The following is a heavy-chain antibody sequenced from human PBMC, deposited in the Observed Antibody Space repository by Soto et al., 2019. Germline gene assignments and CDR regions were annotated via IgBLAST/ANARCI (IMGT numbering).Heavy chain of an antibody. CDR1: GFTLSDHY. CDR2: SRDKPQGYST. D-gene: IGHD3-22*01. V-gene: IGHV3-72*01. CDR3: VRATYFSDSSGYTRCLDY. Sequence: PGGSLRLSCAASGFTLSDHYIDWVRQAPGKGLEWVGRSRDKPQGYSTAYAASVKGRITTSRDESKNSAYLQMNSLKTEDTAVYYCVRATYFSDSSGYTRCLDYWGQGTLVTVSS. J-gene: IGHJ4*02.